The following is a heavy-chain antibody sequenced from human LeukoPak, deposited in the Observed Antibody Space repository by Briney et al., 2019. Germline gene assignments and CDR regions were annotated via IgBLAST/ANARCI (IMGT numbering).Heavy chain of an antibody. CDR3: AGFIRRYSYGSSAFDY. Sequence: ETLSLTCVVYGGSFSSYSSSWIRQPPGKELEWVSAISGSGGSTYYADSVKGRFTISRDNSKNTLYLQMNSLRAEDTAVYYCAGFIRRYSYGSSAFDYWGQGTLVTVSS. J-gene: IGHJ4*02. CDR1: GGSFSSYS. D-gene: IGHD5-18*01. CDR2: ISGSGGST. V-gene: IGHV3-23*01.